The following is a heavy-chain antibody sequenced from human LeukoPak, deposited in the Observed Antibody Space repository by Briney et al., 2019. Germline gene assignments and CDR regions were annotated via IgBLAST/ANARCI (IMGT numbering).Heavy chain of an antibody. CDR3: ARPGSFDP. V-gene: IGHV4-39*01. CDR1: GGAISSYY. D-gene: IGHD3-10*01. Sequence: PSETLSLTCTVSGGAISSYYRSWIRQPPGKGLEWIGSIYYSGSTYYNPSLKSRVTISVDTSKNQFSLKLSSVTAADTAVYYCARPGSFDPWGQGTLVTVSS. J-gene: IGHJ5*02. CDR2: IYYSGST.